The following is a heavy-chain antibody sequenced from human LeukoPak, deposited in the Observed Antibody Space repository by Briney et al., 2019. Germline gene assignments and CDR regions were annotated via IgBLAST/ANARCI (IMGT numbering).Heavy chain of an antibody. D-gene: IGHD6-13*01. Sequence: GGSLRLSCAASGFTFSSYAMSWVRQAPGKGLEWVSAFSGSGGGTYYADSVKGRFTISRDNSKNTLYLQMNSLRAEDTAVYYCARDLMGIAYRGAFYYWGQGTLVTVSS. CDR1: GFTFSSYA. CDR2: FSGSGGGT. V-gene: IGHV3-23*01. J-gene: IGHJ4*02. CDR3: ARDLMGIAYRGAFYY.